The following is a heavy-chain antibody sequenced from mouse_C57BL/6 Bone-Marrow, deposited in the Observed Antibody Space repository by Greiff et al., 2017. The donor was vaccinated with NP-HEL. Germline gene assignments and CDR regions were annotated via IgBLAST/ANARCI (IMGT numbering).Heavy chain of an antibody. CDR2: FYPRDGST. CDR3: ASTLSLTTGGMDY. Sequence: QVQLQQSGPELVKPGASVKLSCKASGYTFTSYAINWVKQRPGQGLEWIGWFYPRDGSTKYIEKFKGKATLTVDTSSSTAYMELHSLTSEDSAVYFCASTLSLTTGGMDYWGQGTSVTVSS. J-gene: IGHJ4*01. CDR1: GYTFTSYA. V-gene: IGHV1-85*01. D-gene: IGHD1-1*01.